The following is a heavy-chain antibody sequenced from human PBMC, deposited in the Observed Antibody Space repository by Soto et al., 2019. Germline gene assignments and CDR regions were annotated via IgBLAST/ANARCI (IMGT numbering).Heavy chain of an antibody. J-gene: IGHJ4*02. CDR1: GFTFSSYS. V-gene: IGHV3-48*01. Sequence: GGSLRLSCAASGFTFSSYSMNWVRQAPGKGLEWVSYISSSSSTIYYADSVKGRFTISRDNAKNSLYLQMNSLRAEDTAVYYCARFYYDFWSGYYEGRGYYFDYWGQGTLVTVSS. CDR3: ARFYYDFWSGYYEGRGYYFDY. CDR2: ISSSSSTI. D-gene: IGHD3-3*01.